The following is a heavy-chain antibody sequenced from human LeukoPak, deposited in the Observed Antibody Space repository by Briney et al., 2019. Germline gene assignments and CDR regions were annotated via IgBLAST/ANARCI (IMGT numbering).Heavy chain of an antibody. J-gene: IGHJ6*03. D-gene: IGHD6-13*01. CDR3: ARGRVSSSTWYSTYYYYFYMDV. CDR2: IYYSGST. CDR1: GGSINSYY. V-gene: IGHV4-59*01. Sequence: SETLSLTCTVSGGSINSYYWSWIRQPPGKGMEWIGYIYYSGSTNYNPSLNSRVTISSDTSKNHFSLELSSATAADTTVYFCARGRVSSSTWYSTYYYYFYMDVWGKGTTVTVSS.